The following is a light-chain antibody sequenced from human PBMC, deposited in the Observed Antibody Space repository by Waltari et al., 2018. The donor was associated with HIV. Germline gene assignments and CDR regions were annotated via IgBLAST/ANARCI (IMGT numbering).Light chain of an antibody. CDR3: NCRGNSGDQVL. Sequence: SSELTQDPAVSVAVAQTVLIPCPGDSLRTNYTSWYQQRPGQAHRLVFYGNDGRPSGIPDRFSGSSSGDTASLTITGTQAEDEADYYCNCRGNSGDQVLFGGGTHVSVL. V-gene: IGLV3-19*01. CDR1: SLRTNY. J-gene: IGLJ2*01. CDR2: GND.